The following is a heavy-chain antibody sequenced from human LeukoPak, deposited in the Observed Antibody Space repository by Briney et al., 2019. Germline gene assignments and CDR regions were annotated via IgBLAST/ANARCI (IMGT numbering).Heavy chain of an antibody. CDR3: ARARAMRAAFDI. V-gene: IGHV1-69*05. CDR1: GYTITNYG. J-gene: IGHJ3*02. CDR2: IIPIFGTA. Sequence: SVKVSCKASGYTITNYGISWVRQAPGQGLEWMGGIIPIFGTANYAQKFQGRVTITTDESTSTAYMELSSLRSEDTAVYYCARARAMRAAFDIWGQGTMVTVSS.